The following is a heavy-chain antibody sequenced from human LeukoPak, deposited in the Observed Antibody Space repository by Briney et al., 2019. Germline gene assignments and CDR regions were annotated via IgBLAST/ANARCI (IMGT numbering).Heavy chain of an antibody. CDR2: ISAYNGNT. V-gene: IGHV1-18*01. J-gene: IGHJ4*02. Sequence: ASVKVSCKASGYTFTSYGISWVRQAPGQGLEWMGWISAYNGNTNYAQKLQGRVTMTTDTSTSTAYMELRSLRSDDTAVYSCAREMVWGCSGGSCFDYWGQGTLVTVSS. CDR1: GYTFTSYG. D-gene: IGHD2-15*01. CDR3: AREMVWGCSGGSCFDY.